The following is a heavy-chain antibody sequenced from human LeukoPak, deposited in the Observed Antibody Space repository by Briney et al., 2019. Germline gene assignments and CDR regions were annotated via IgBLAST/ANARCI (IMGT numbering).Heavy chain of an antibody. CDR1: GFTFSSYA. CDR2: ISGSGSSA. J-gene: IGHJ4*02. CDR3: AKSPYSSGWPPFDY. V-gene: IGHV3-23*01. D-gene: IGHD6-19*01. Sequence: PGWSLRLSCAAAGFTFSSYAMSVVRQAPGKGLELVSAISGSGSSAYYADSVKGRFTISRDNSKNTLYLQMNSLRAEDTAVYYCAKSPYSSGWPPFDYWGQGTLVTVSS.